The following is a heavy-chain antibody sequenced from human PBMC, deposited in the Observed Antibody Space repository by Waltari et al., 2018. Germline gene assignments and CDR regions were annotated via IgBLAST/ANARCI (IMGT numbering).Heavy chain of an antibody. D-gene: IGHD3-10*01. J-gene: IGHJ4*02. CDR2: IWYDGSRT. CDR3: ARGRGVLSDAYFDY. Sequence: QIQLVESGGGVVQPGRSLRLSCAASGFIFSSNGMHWVRQAPSKGLGWLAGIWYDGSRTLYADSVKVRFTISRDNSKNTLSLQMNSLRAEDTALYYCARGRGVLSDAYFDYWGQGTLVTVSS. CDR1: GFIFSSNG. V-gene: IGHV3-33*01.